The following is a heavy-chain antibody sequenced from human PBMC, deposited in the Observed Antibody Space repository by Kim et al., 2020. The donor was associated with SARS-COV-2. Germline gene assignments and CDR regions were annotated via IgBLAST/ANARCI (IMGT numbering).Heavy chain of an antibody. D-gene: IGHD2-2*01. J-gene: IGHJ5*02. CDR3: AKSAFGCSSTSCFTRPPWFDP. Sequence: RFTISRDNAKNSLYLQMNSLRAEDTALYYCAKSAFGCSSTSCFTRPPWFDPWGQGTLVTVSS. V-gene: IGHV3-9*01.